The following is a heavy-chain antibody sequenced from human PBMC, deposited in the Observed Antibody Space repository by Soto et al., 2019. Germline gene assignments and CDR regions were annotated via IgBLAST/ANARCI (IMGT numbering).Heavy chain of an antibody. J-gene: IGHJ6*03. CDR3: ARDGAAAGYYYYYYMDV. CDR1: GFTFSSYG. Sequence: GGSLRLSCAASGFTFSSYGMHWVRQAPGKGLEWVAVIWYDGSNKYYADSVKGRFTISRDNSKNTLYLQMNSLRAEDTAVYYCARDGAAAGYYYYYYMDVWGKGTTVTVSS. D-gene: IGHD6-13*01. CDR2: IWYDGSNK. V-gene: IGHV3-33*01.